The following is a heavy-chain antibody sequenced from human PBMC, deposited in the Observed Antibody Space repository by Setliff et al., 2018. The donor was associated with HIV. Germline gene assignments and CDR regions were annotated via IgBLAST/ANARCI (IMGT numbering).Heavy chain of an antibody. Sequence: AGGSLRLSCAASGFVFTDHSLHWVRQAPGEGLEWISYISATGTTVSYADSVRGRFIISRDSVRNEVYLQMKSLRVDDTALYYCVRDQLRWPERWDFDFWGQGTLVTVSS. J-gene: IGHJ4*02. CDR2: ISATGTTV. CDR3: VRDQLRWPERWDFDF. D-gene: IGHD1-26*01. CDR1: GFVFTDHS. V-gene: IGHV3-48*01.